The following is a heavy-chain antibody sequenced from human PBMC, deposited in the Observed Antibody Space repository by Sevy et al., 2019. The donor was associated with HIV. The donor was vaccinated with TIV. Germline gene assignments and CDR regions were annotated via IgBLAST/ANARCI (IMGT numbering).Heavy chain of an antibody. Sequence: KQSQTLSLTCAISGDSVSSNSAAWNWIRQSPSRGLEWLGRTYYRSKWYNDYAVSVKSRITINPDTSKNQFSLQLNSVTPEDTAVYYCARDLWGWYISSGQDYYYYGMDVWGQGTTVTVSS. D-gene: IGHD6-6*01. V-gene: IGHV6-1*01. CDR1: GDSVSSNSAA. CDR3: ARDLWGWYISSGQDYYYYGMDV. CDR2: TYYRSKWYN. J-gene: IGHJ6*02.